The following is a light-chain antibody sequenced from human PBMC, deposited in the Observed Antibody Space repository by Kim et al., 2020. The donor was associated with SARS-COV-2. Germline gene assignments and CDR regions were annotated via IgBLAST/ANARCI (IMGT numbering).Light chain of an antibody. V-gene: IGKV3-11*01. CDR1: QSVRSS. CDR2: ETS. CDR3: QQRSDWPLT. J-gene: IGKJ3*01. Sequence: LSPGERATLSCRASQSVRSSLAWYQQKPGQAPRLLILETSNRATGVLARFSGSGSGTDFTLTISSLEPEDFAVYYCQQRSDWPLTFGPGTKVDIK.